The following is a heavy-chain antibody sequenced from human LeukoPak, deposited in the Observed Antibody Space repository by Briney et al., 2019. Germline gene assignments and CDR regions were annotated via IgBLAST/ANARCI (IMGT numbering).Heavy chain of an antibody. J-gene: IGHJ4*02. V-gene: IGHV4-34*01. CDR1: GGSFSGYY. CDR2: INHSGST. CDR3: ARPLVYDFWSGYSD. Sequence: ASETLSLTCAVYGGSFSGYYWSWIRQPPGKGLEWIGEINHSGSTNYNPSLKSRVTISVDTSKNQFSLKLSSVTAADTAVYYCARPLVYDFWSGYSDWGQGTLVTVSS. D-gene: IGHD3-3*01.